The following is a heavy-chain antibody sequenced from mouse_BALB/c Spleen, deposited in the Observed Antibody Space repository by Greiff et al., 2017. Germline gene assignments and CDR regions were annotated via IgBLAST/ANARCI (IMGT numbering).Heavy chain of an antibody. V-gene: IGHV5-6-4*01. CDR2: ISSGGSYT. D-gene: IGHD1-1*01. Sequence: EVKLVESGGGLVKPGGSLKLSCAASGFTFSSYTMSWVRQTPEKRLEWVATISSGGSYTYYPDSVKGRFTISRDNAKNTLYLQMSSLKSEDTAMYYCTREAGRFDYWGQGTTLTVSS. J-gene: IGHJ2*01. CDR1: GFTFSSYT. CDR3: TREAGRFDY.